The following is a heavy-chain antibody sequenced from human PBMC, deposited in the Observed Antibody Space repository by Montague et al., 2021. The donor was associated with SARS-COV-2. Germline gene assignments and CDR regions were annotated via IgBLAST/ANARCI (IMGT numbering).Heavy chain of an antibody. Sequence: GRTYYNPSLKIRVTISVDTSNTHFSLKLSSVTAADTAMYYCARERDRYYYMEIWGKGNT. V-gene: IGHV4-30-2*04. CDR3: ARERDRYYYMEI. CDR2: GRT. J-gene: IGHJ6*03.